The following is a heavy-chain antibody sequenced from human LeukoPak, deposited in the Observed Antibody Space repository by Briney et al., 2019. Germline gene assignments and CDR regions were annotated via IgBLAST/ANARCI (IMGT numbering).Heavy chain of an antibody. CDR3: ASHRRSHGSEY. D-gene: IGHD3-10*01. J-gene: IGHJ4*02. V-gene: IGHV4-59*01. CDR1: GGSISSYY. Sequence: SETLSLTCTVSGGSISSYYWSWIRQPPGKGLEWIGYIYYSGGTNYNPSLKSRVTISVDTSKNQFSLKLSSVTAADTAVYYCASHRRSHGSEYWGQGTLVTVSS. CDR2: IYYSGGT.